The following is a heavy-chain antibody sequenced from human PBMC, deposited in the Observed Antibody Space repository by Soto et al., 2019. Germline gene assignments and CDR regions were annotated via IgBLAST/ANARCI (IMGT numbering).Heavy chain of an antibody. J-gene: IGHJ4*02. Sequence: SETLSLTCTVSGGSISSYYWSWIRQPPGKGLEWIGYIYDSGSTNYNPSLKSRVTISLDTSKNQFSLKLSSGTAADTAVYYCARTDVLLWFGEFLYYFDYWGQGTLVTVSS. D-gene: IGHD3-10*01. CDR1: GGSISSYY. V-gene: IGHV4-59*01. CDR3: ARTDVLLWFGEFLYYFDY. CDR2: IYDSGST.